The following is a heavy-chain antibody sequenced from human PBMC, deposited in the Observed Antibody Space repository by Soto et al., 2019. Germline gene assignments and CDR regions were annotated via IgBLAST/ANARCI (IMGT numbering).Heavy chain of an antibody. CDR1: GGSISSYY. J-gene: IGHJ6*02. D-gene: IGHD3-10*01. Sequence: SETLSLTCTVSGGSISSYYWSWIRQPPGKGLEWIGYIYYSGSTNYNPSLKSRVTISVDTSKNQFSLKLSSVTAADTAVYYCASCLMVRGVIIWWGMDAWGRGTTVTFSS. CDR2: IYYSGST. V-gene: IGHV4-59*01. CDR3: ASCLMVRGVIIWWGMDA.